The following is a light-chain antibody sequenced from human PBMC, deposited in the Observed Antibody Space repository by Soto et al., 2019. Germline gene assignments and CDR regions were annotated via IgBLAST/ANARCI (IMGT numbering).Light chain of an antibody. Sequence: QSALTQPASVSGSPGHSITISCTGTSSDVGAYNYVSWYQQHPGKAPKLMIYEVSNRPSGVSNRFSGSKSANTASLTISGLQAGDEADYYCSSYTSSSTWLFGGGTKLTVL. CDR3: SSYTSSSTWL. CDR2: EVS. J-gene: IGLJ3*02. CDR1: SSDVGAYNY. V-gene: IGLV2-14*03.